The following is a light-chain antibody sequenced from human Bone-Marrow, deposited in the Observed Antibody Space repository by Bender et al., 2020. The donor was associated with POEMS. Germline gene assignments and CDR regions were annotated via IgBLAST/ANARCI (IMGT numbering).Light chain of an antibody. CDR1: SSDVGGYNY. V-gene: IGLV2-11*01. CDR3: AAWDDSLSASYV. J-gene: IGLJ1*01. Sequence: QSALTQPRSVSGSPGQSVTMSCTGTSSDVGGYNYVSWYQQHPGKAPKLVIYDVSNRPSGVSNRFSGSKSGNTASLTISGLQAEDEADYYCAAWDDSLSASYVFGTGTKVTVL. CDR2: DVS.